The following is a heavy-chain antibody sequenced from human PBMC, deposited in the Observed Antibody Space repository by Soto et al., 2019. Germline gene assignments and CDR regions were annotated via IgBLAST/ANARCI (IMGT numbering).Heavy chain of an antibody. V-gene: IGHV4-34*01. J-gene: IGHJ6*02. CDR1: GGSFSGYY. Sequence: SETLSLTCAVYGGSFSGYYWSWIRQPPGKGLEWIGEINHSGSTNYNPSLKSRVTISVDTSKNQFSLKLSSVTAADTAVYYCARENGLLWFGELLYRKSPAYGMDVWGQGTTVTVSS. CDR3: ARENGLLWFGELLYRKSPAYGMDV. D-gene: IGHD3-10*01. CDR2: INHSGST.